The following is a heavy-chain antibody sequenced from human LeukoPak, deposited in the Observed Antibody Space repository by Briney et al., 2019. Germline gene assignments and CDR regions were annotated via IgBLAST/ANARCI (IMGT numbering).Heavy chain of an antibody. J-gene: IGHJ4*02. V-gene: IGHV3-74*01. CDR2: INSDGGST. CDR3: ARDQVSSGWYGGGIDY. D-gene: IGHD6-19*01. CDR1: GFTFSSYW. Sequence: GGSLRLSCAASGFTFSSYWMHWVRQAPGKGLVWVSRINSDGGSTSYADSVKGRFTISRDNAKNTLYLQMNSLRAEDTAVYYCARDQVSSGWYGGGIDYWGQGTLVTVSS.